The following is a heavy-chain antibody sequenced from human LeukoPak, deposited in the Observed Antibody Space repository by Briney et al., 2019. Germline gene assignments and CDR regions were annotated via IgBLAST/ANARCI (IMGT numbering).Heavy chain of an antibody. D-gene: IGHD3-3*01. CDR3: ARGLWSVDLNY. CDR1: GGSFSGYY. V-gene: IGHV4-34*01. J-gene: IGHJ4*02. CDR2: INHSGST. Sequence: KPSETLSLTCAVYGGSFSGYYWSWTRQPPGKGLEWIGEINHSGSTNYNPSLKSRVTISVDTSKNQFSLRLNSVTAADTAVYYCARGLWSVDLNYWGQGTLVTVSS.